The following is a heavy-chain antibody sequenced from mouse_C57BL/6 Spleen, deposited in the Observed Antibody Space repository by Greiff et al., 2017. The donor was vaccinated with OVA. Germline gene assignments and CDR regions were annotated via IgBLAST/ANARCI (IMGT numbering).Heavy chain of an antibody. CDR3: ASRGYYDYDVGFAY. J-gene: IGHJ3*01. CDR2: ILPGSGST. CDR1: GYTFTGYW. Sequence: VQGVESGAELMKPGASVKLSCKATGYTFTGYWIEWVKQRPGHGLEWIGEILPGSGSTNYNEKFKGKATFTADTSSNTAYMQLSSLTTEDSAIYYCASRGYYDYDVGFAYWGQGTLVTVSA. V-gene: IGHV1-9*01. D-gene: IGHD2-4*01.